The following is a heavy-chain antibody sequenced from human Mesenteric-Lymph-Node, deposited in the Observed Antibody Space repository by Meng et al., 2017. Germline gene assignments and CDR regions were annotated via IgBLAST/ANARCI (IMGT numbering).Heavy chain of an antibody. D-gene: IGHD6-19*01. V-gene: IGHV1-8*02. J-gene: IGHJ4*02. CDR2: MNPNTGNT. CDR3: AKGQFLDSSTLYHRTFDH. CDR1: GYTFTSND. Sequence: ASVKVSCKASGYTFTSNDINWVRQAIGQGLEWMGWMNPNTGNTGYAQKFQGRVTLTRSTSISTAYMELTSLRAEDTALYYCAKGQFLDSSTLYHRTFDHWGQGTLVTVSS.